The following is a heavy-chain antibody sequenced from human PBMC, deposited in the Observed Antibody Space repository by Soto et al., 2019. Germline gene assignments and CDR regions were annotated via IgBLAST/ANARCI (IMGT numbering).Heavy chain of an antibody. V-gene: IGHV3-48*02. CDR1: GFICSTFA. D-gene: IGHD5-12*01. J-gene: IGHJ3*02. CDR3: ARDGRGYSGYDHAFDI. CDR2: VSGSGRSTI. Sequence: GGSLRLSCATSGFICSTFAMSWVRQAPGKGLEWVSVVSGSGRSTIYYADSVKGRFTISRDNAKNSLYLQMNSLRDEDTAVYYCARDGRGYSGYDHAFDIWGQGTMVTVSS.